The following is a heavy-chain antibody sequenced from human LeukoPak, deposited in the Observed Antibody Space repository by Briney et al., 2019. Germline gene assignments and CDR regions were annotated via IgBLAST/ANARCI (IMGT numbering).Heavy chain of an antibody. V-gene: IGHV4-39*01. CDR1: GGSISSSSYY. CDR3: ARHGLDYYDSSSYYFLDY. D-gene: IGHD3-22*01. CDR2: IYYSGST. Sequence: PSETLSLTCTVSGGSISSSSYYWRWIRQPPAKVLEWIGSIYYSGSTYYNPSLKRRVTISVDTYKNQFSLKLSSVTAADTAVYYCARHGLDYYDSSSYYFLDYWGQGTLVTVSS. J-gene: IGHJ4*02.